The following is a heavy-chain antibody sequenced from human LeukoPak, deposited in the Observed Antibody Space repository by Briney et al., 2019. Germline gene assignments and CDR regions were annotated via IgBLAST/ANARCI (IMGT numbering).Heavy chain of an antibody. Sequence: GRSLRLSCAASGFTFSGYGMHWVRQAPGKGLEWVAVISYDGSNKYYADSVKGRFTISRDNSKNTLYLQMNSLRAEDTAVYYCARDWVVRGVIITHYFDYWGQGTLVTVSS. CDR2: ISYDGSNK. J-gene: IGHJ4*02. V-gene: IGHV3-30*03. CDR1: GFTFSGYG. CDR3: ARDWVVRGVIITHYFDY. D-gene: IGHD3-10*01.